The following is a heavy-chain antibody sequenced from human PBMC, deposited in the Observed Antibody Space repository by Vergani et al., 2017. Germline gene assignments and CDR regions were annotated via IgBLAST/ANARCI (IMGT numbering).Heavy chain of an antibody. CDR3: TKGSVYYHDSAGHGYDPYTGFDL. V-gene: IGHV3-74*01. Sequence: EVQLVESGGGLVQPGGSLRLSWAASGFTFSSYWMHWVRQAPGKGLVWVSRINSDGSSTSYADSVKGRFTISRDNAKNSLFLEMNSLRFEDTAVYFCTKGSVYYHDSAGHGYDPYTGFDLWGQGTLVTVSS. CDR2: INSDGSST. J-gene: IGHJ3*01. D-gene: IGHD5-12*01. CDR1: GFTFSSYW.